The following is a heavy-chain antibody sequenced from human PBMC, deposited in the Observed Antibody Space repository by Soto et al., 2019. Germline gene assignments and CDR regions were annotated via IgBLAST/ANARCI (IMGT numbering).Heavy chain of an antibody. D-gene: IGHD4-17*01. V-gene: IGHV3-48*01. Sequence: EVQLVESGGGLVQPGGSLRLSCAASGFTFSSYSMNWVRQAPGKGLEWVSYISSSSSTIHYADSVKGRFTISRDNAKNSLYLQMNSLRAEDTAVYYCARSDYGDSTFNYWGQGTLVTVSS. J-gene: IGHJ4*02. CDR2: ISSSSSTI. CDR1: GFTFSSYS. CDR3: ARSDYGDSTFNY.